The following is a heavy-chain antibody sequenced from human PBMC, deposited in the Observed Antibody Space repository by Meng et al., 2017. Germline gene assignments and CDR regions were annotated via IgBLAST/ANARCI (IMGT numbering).Heavy chain of an antibody. CDR2: IDYTGST. CDR1: GGSVSSGSYY. CDR3: ARGGKRPLPGAFDI. V-gene: IGHV4-61*01. J-gene: IGHJ3*02. Sequence: SETLSLTCTVSGGSVSSGSYYWSWIRQPPGKGLEWIGYIDYTGSTNYNPSLKSRVTISVDTSKNQFSLKLSSVTAADTAVYYCARGGKRPLPGAFDIWGQGTMVTVSS. D-gene: IGHD3-16*01.